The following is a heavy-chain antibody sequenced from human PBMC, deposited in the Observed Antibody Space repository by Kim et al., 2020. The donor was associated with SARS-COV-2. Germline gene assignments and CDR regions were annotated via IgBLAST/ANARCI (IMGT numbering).Heavy chain of an antibody. CDR1: GFTFSNAW. D-gene: IGHD6-13*01. Sequence: GGSLRLSCAASGFTFSNAWMSWVRQAPGKGLEWVGRIKSKTDGGTTDYAAPVKGRFTISRDDSKNTLYLQMNSLKTEDTAVYYCTTGIDSSSWYVWSSNYYYGMDVWGQGTTVTVSS. CDR2: IKSKTDGGTT. J-gene: IGHJ6*02. V-gene: IGHV3-15*01. CDR3: TTGIDSSSWYVWSSNYYYGMDV.